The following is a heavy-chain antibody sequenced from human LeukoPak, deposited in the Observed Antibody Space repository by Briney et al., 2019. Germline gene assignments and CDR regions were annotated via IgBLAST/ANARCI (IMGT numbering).Heavy chain of an antibody. CDR2: INPSGGST. J-gene: IGHJ4*02. CDR1: GYTFTSYY. D-gene: IGHD6-13*01. CDR3: ARDRIAAAGTGGGFDY. V-gene: IGHV1-46*01. Sequence: ASVKVSCKASGYTFTSYYMHWVRQAPGQGLEWMGIINPSGGSTSYAQKFQGRVTMTRDMSTSTVYMELSSLRSEDTAVYYCARDRIAAAGTGGGFDYWGQGTLVTDSS.